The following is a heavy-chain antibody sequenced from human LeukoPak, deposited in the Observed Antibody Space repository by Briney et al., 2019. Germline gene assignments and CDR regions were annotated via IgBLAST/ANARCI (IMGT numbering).Heavy chain of an antibody. D-gene: IGHD1-14*01. CDR2: IYYSGST. Sequence: PSETLCLTCTVSGGSISSSSYYWGWIRQPPGKGLEWIGSIYYSGSTYYNPSLKSRVTISVDTSKNQFSLKLSSVTAEDTAVYYCASTIRGGPYFDYWGQGTLVTVSS. J-gene: IGHJ4*02. CDR3: ASTIRGGPYFDY. V-gene: IGHV4-39*01. CDR1: GGSISSSSYY.